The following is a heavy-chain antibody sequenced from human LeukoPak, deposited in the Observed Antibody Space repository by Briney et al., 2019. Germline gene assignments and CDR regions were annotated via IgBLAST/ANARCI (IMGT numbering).Heavy chain of an antibody. V-gene: IGHV5-51*01. Sequence: GESPKISCKGSGYNFTSYWIGWVRQVPGKGLEWMGIIYPGDSDTRYSPSFQGQVTISADKSISTAYLQWSSLKASDTAMYYCARGMTLAYFDYWGQGTLVTVSS. CDR2: IYPGDSDT. J-gene: IGHJ4*02. CDR3: ARGMTLAYFDY. CDR1: GYNFTSYW. D-gene: IGHD1-1*01.